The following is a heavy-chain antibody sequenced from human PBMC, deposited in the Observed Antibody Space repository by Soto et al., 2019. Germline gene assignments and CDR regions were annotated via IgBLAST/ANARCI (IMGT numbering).Heavy chain of an antibody. CDR3: TKDPDSSTYYSGH. Sequence: GGSLRLSCAASGFTFSSYAMRWVRQAPGKGLEWVSAISGSGGSTYYADSVKGRFTISRDNSKNTLYLQMSSLRAEDTALYYCTKDPDSSTYYSGHWGQGTLVTVSS. D-gene: IGHD2-2*01. V-gene: IGHV3-23*01. J-gene: IGHJ4*02. CDR1: GFTFSSYA. CDR2: ISGSGGST.